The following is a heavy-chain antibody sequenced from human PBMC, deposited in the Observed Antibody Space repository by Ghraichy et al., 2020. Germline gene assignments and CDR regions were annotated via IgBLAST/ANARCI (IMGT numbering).Heavy chain of an antibody. CDR1: GGSFSGYY. D-gene: IGHD2-15*01. CDR2: INHSGST. V-gene: IGHV4-34*01. J-gene: IGHJ6*02. CDR3: ARDVRLVVAAGGPSSGPYGMDV. Sequence: SETLSLTCAVYGGSFSGYYWSWIRQPPGKGLEWIGEINHSGSTNYNPSLKSRVTISVDTSKNQFSLKLSSVTAADTAVYYCARDVRLVVAAGGPSSGPYGMDVWGQGTTVTVSS.